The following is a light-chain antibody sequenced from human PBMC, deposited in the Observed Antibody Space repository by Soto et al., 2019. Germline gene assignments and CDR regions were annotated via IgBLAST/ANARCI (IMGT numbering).Light chain of an antibody. J-gene: IGKJ4*01. V-gene: IGKV3-20*01. CDR1: QSVSSSY. Sequence: EIVLTQSPGTQSLSPGERATLSCRASQSVSSSYLAWYQQKPGQAPRLLIYGASSRATGIPDRFSGSGSGTDFTLTISRLEPEDFAVYYCQQYDSSPLAFGGGTKVDIK. CDR2: GAS. CDR3: QQYDSSPLA.